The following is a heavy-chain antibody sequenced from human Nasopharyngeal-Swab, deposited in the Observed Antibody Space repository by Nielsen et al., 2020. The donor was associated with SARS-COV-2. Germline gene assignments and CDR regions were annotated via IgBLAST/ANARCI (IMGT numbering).Heavy chain of an antibody. D-gene: IGHD6-13*01. CDR3: ASSLRQQYVHYYTDV. J-gene: IGHJ6*03. CDR2: ISSSSSYI. CDR1: GFTFSSYS. V-gene: IGHV3-21*01. Sequence: GGSLRLSCAASGFTFSSYSMNWVRQAPGKGLEWVSSISSSSSYIYYADSVKGRFTISRDNAKNSLYLQMNSLRAEDTAVYYCASSLRQQYVHYYTDVWGKGTTVTVSS.